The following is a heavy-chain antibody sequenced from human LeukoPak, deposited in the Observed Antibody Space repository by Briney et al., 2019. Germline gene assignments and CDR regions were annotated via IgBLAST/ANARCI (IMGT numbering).Heavy chain of an antibody. Sequence: GGSLRLSCVVSGFTFNRCWMNWDRQAPGKGLEWVAHIDPDGRDTYYVDSVKGRFTISRDNAQNSMYLQMNSLRVEDTAVYYCTSWGDTTAEYFQRWGQGTLVTVSS. V-gene: IGHV3-7*01. CDR3: TSWGDTTAEYFQR. J-gene: IGHJ1*01. CDR1: GFTFNRCW. CDR2: IDPDGRDT. D-gene: IGHD2-21*02.